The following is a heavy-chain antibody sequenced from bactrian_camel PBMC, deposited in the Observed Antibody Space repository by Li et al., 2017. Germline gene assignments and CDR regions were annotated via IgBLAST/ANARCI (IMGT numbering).Heavy chain of an antibody. D-gene: IGHD5*01. CDR2: MANGGRI. V-gene: IGHV3S63*01. Sequence: HVQLVESGGGSVQAGGSLRLSCAASGWTASIGWFRQGPGKEREGVGSMANGGRIEYADSVKGRFTVSQDNAKNTVYLQLNSLKTEDMAMYYCAKGFAVIDYWGQGTQVTVSS. J-gene: IGHJ4*01. CDR3: AKGFAVIDY. CDR1: GWTAS.